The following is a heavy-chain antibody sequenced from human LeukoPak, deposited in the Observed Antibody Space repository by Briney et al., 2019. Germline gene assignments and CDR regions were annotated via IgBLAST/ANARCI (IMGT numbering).Heavy chain of an antibody. D-gene: IGHD3-22*01. J-gene: IGHJ4*02. Sequence: ASVKVSCKASGYTFTGYYMHWVRQAPRQGLEWMGRINPNSGGTNYAQKFQGRVTMTRDTSISTAYMELSRLRSDDTAVYYCARGGVVVIGDFDYWGQGTLVTVSS. CDR1: GYTFTGYY. CDR2: INPNSGGT. CDR3: ARGGVVVIGDFDY. V-gene: IGHV1-2*06.